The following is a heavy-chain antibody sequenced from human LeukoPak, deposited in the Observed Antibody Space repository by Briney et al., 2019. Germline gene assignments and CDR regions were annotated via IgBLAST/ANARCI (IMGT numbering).Heavy chain of an antibody. D-gene: IGHD5-12*01. V-gene: IGHV3-23*01. Sequence: PGGSLRLSCAASGFTFSSYAMSWVRQAPGKGLEWVSAISGSGGSTYYADSVKGRFTISRDNSKNTLYLQMNSLRAEDTAVYYCTTDLSEGATAYYFDYWGQGTLVTVSS. CDR2: ISGSGGST. J-gene: IGHJ4*02. CDR3: TTDLSEGATAYYFDY. CDR1: GFTFSSYA.